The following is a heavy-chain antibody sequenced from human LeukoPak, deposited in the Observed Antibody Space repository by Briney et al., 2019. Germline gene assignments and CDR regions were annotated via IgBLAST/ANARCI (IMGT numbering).Heavy chain of an antibody. Sequence: GGSLRLSCSASGFTFSNCAMHWVRQAPGKGLEYVSAISTDGGGTYYADSVKGRFTISRDNSKDTLFLQMSSLRPEDTAVYYCVKRVAGSRGYDYWGQGTLVTVSS. CDR1: GFTFSNCA. D-gene: IGHD3-22*01. V-gene: IGHV3-64D*06. J-gene: IGHJ4*02. CDR3: VKRVAGSRGYDY. CDR2: ISTDGGGT.